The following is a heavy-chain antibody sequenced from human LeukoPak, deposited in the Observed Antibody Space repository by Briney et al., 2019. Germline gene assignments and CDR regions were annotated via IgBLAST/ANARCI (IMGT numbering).Heavy chain of an antibody. D-gene: IGHD6-6*01. CDR2: INPGGDST. Sequence: ASVKVSCKASGYTFTSNHIHWVRQAPGQGLEWMGVINPGGDSTSYAPNFQGRVTVTRDTSTSTVYMELSSLRSEDTAIYYCAKIAARDMGEGYWGQGTLVTVSS. V-gene: IGHV1-46*01. CDR1: GYTFTSNH. CDR3: AKIAARDMGEGY. J-gene: IGHJ4*02.